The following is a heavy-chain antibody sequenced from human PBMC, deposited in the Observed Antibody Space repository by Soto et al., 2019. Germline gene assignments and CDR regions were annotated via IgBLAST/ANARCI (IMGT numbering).Heavy chain of an antibody. D-gene: IGHD6-13*01. CDR2: IYYSGST. CDR3: ARGLRAAATDDAFHI. Sequence: SETLSLTCTVSGGSISSSSYYWGWIRQPPGKGLEWIGSIYYSGSTNYNPSLKSRVTISVDTSKNQFSLKLSSVTAADTAVYYCARGLRAAATDDAFHIWGQGTMVTVSS. V-gene: IGHV4-39*07. CDR1: GGSISSSSYY. J-gene: IGHJ3*02.